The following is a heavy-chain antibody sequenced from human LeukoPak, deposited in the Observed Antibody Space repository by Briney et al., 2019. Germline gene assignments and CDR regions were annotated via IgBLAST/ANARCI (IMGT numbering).Heavy chain of an antibody. D-gene: IGHD3-22*01. CDR3: AREINYYDSSGYPTSFDY. Sequence: SQTLSLTCAVSGGSISSGGYSWSWIRQPPGKGLEWIGYIYHSGSTYYNPSLKSRVTISVDTSKNQFSLKLSSVTAADTAVYYCAREINYYDSSGYPTSFDYWGQGTLVTVSS. V-gene: IGHV4-30-2*01. J-gene: IGHJ4*02. CDR2: IYHSGST. CDR1: GGSISSGGYS.